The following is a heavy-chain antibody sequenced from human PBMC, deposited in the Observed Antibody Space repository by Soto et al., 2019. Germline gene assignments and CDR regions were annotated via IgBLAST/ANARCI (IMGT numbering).Heavy chain of an antibody. D-gene: IGHD5-18*01. CDR2: IKLAGSEK. J-gene: IGHJ4*02. CDR3: ARAQFSSGPFFDY. CDR1: GFSFSSYW. Sequence: EAQLVESGGGLVQPGGSLRLYCASSGFSFSSYWMNWVRQAPGKGLEWVAKIKLAGSEKDYVNSVKGRFTISRDNAKNALYLQINSLRVEDTAVYYCARAQFSSGPFFDYWGQGTLVTVSS. V-gene: IGHV3-7*05.